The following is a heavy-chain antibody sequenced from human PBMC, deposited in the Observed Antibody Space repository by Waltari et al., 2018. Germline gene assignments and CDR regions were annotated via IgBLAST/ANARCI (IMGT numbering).Heavy chain of an antibody. CDR2: IYSSGST. V-gene: IGHV4-59*01. Sequence: QVQLQESGPGLVKPSETLSLPCPVPGGPISTYYWTWIRQPPGKGLEWIGYIYSSGSTRYNPSLKSRVTMSVDTSKNHFSLNLISVTAADTAVYYCARRLFTMLRGQDFGMDVWGQGTTVTVSS. CDR3: ARRLFTMLRGQDFGMDV. J-gene: IGHJ6*02. CDR1: GGPISTYY. D-gene: IGHD3-10*01.